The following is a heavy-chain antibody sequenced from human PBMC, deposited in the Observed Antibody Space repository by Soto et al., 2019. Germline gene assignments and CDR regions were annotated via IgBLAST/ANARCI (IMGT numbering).Heavy chain of an antibody. CDR3: AKLRITMIVVSRVFDY. J-gene: IGHJ4*02. D-gene: IGHD3-22*01. CDR2: ISGSGGST. Sequence: PGGSLRLSWAASGFTFSSYAMSWVRQAPGKGLEWDSAISGSGGSTYYADSVKGRFTISRDNSKNTLYLQMNSLRAEDTAVYYCAKLRITMIVVSRVFDYWGQGTLVTVSS. V-gene: IGHV3-23*01. CDR1: GFTFSSYA.